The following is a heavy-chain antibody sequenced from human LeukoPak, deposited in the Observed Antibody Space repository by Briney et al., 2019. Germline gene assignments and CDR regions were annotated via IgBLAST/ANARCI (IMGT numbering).Heavy chain of an antibody. Sequence: SETLSLTCTVSNGSISSYYWSWIRQPPGKGLEWIGYIYYSGSTNYNPSLKSRVTISVDTSKNQFSLKLGSVTAADTAAYYCASTLADAFDIWSQGTMVTVSS. J-gene: IGHJ3*02. CDR2: IYYSGST. CDR3: ASTLADAFDI. V-gene: IGHV4-59*01. CDR1: NGSISSYY.